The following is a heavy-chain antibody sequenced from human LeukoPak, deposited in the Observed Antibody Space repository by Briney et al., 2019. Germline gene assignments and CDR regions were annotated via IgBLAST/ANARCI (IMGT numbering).Heavy chain of an antibody. CDR1: GYSFTTYW. CDR2: IYPGDSDT. Sequence: GESLKISCKASGYSFTTYWIGWVRQMPGKGLEWMGIIYPGDSDTRYSPAFQGQVTISTDTSISTAYLQWRSLKASDTAMYYCARHSGTTIDYWGQGTLVTVSS. D-gene: IGHD1-7*01. J-gene: IGHJ4*02. V-gene: IGHV5-51*01. CDR3: ARHSGTTIDY.